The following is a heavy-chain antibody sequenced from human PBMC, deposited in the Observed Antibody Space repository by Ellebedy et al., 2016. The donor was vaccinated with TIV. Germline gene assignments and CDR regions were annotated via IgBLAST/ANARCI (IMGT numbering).Heavy chain of an antibody. CDR3: ARQAIPRGDSSPSFRPRFHFDI. V-gene: IGHV4-39*01. J-gene: IGHJ4*02. CDR2: LSSGGRT. Sequence: MPSETLSLTCTVSGGSIKSTDYYWGWIRQTPAMGLEWIGSLSSGGRTYNNPSLKTRLPISVDTSKNQFSVNLTSVTASDTSIYFCARQAIPRGDSSPSFRPRFHFDIWGQGILVTVSS. D-gene: IGHD3-16*01. CDR1: GGSIKSTDYY.